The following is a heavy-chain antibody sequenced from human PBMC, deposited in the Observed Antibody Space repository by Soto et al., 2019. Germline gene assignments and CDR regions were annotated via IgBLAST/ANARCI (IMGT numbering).Heavy chain of an antibody. V-gene: IGHV4-4*02. CDR1: GGSISSSNW. CDR2: IYHSGST. CDR3: ARRGYSSSWYYYWFDP. D-gene: IGHD6-13*01. J-gene: IGHJ5*02. Sequence: QVQLQESGPGLVKPSGTLSLTCAVSGGSISSSNWWSWVRQPPGKGLEWIGEIYHSGSTNYNPSLKSRVTISGDKSKNHVSLNRSSVTAADTAVYYCARRGYSSSWYYYWFDPWGQGTLVTVSS.